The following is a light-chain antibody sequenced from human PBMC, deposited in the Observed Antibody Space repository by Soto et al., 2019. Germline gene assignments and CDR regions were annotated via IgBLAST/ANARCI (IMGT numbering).Light chain of an antibody. Sequence: EIVLTQSPATLSLSPGDRATLSCRASQSVSSYLSWYQQKHGQAPRLLIYDASNRATGIPARFSGSGSGTDFTLTISSLEPEDFAVYYCQQRSNWPVTFGQGTRLEIK. V-gene: IGKV3-11*01. CDR1: QSVSSY. CDR2: DAS. J-gene: IGKJ5*01. CDR3: QQRSNWPVT.